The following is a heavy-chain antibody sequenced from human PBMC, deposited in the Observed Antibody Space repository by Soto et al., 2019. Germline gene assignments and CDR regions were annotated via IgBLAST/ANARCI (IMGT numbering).Heavy chain of an antibody. Sequence: QVQLVQSCAEVKKPGASVKVYCNASGYTFTDYYIHWVRQAPGQGLEWMGWINPNRGATKYAEKFQVMVTMTRDRFIATTYMELSRLTSDDTALYYCARINDLLTGNPFDHWCQGTLVTVSS. V-gene: IGHV1-2*02. CDR1: GYTFTDYY. CDR2: INPNRGAT. D-gene: IGHD3-9*01. CDR3: ARINDLLTGNPFDH. J-gene: IGHJ4*02.